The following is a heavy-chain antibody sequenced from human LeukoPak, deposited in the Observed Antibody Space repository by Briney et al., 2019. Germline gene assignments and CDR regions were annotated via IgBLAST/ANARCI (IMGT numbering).Heavy chain of an antibody. V-gene: IGHV1-69*13. CDR1: GCTFTSYT. D-gene: IGHD3-10*01. J-gene: IGHJ5*02. CDR2: IIPSFGTA. Sequence: SVKLSRNAAGCTFTSYTISWMRHAPAQGLEWMGGIIPSFGTANYAHTFQGRVTITADESKTTAYMDLSSLRSEDRAVYCCARVIAGRFGELLYGWFDPWGEGALVTVSS. CDR3: ARVIAGRFGELLYGWFDP.